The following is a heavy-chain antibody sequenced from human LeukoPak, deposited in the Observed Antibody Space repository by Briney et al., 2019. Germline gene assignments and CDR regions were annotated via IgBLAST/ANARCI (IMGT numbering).Heavy chain of an antibody. V-gene: IGHV3-21*01. J-gene: IGHJ4*02. CDR3: ARTIRSIVATSNFDY. Sequence: GGSLRLSCAASGFTFSSYSMNWVRQAPGKGLXXXXXXSSSSSYIYYADSVKGRFTISRDNAKNSLYLQMNSLRAEDTAVYYCARTIRSIVATSNFDYWGQGTLVTVSS. CDR1: GFTFSSYS. D-gene: IGHD5-12*01. CDR2: XSSSSSYI.